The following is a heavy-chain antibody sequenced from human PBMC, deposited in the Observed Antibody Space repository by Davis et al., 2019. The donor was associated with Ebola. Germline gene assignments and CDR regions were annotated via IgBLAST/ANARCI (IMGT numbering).Heavy chain of an antibody. CDR1: GFTFSSYA. V-gene: IGHV3-23*01. CDR2: ISGSGGST. CDR3: AAWVIGYCTTYSDYTSYNWFDP. J-gene: IGHJ5*02. Sequence: GESLKTSCAASGFTFSSYAMSWVRQAPGKGLVWVTTISGSGGSTYYADFVKGRFTISRDNSKNTLYLQMNSLRSEDTAVYYCAAWVIGYCTTYSDYTSYNWFDPWGQGSLVTVSS. D-gene: IGHD2-8*01.